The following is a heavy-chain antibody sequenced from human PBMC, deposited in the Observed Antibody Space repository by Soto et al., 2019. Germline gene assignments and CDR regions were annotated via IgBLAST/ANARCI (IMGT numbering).Heavy chain of an antibody. CDR3: ATLQREWYSSSSGLGWFGP. Sequence: PSETLSLTCTVSGGSISSYYWSWIRQPAGKGLEWIGRIYTSGSTNYNPSLKGRVTMSVDTSKNQFSLKLSSVTAADTAVYYCATLQREWYSSSSGLGWFGPWGQGXLVTVYS. J-gene: IGHJ5*02. V-gene: IGHV4-4*07. D-gene: IGHD6-6*01. CDR2: IYTSGST. CDR1: GGSISSYY.